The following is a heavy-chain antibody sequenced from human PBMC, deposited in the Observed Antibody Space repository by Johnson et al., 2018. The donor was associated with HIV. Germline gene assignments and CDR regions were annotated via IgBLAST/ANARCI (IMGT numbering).Heavy chain of an antibody. V-gene: IGHV3-30-3*01. D-gene: IGHD4-17*01. CDR1: GFTFSDYY. Sequence: VQLVESGGGLVKPGGSLRLSCAASGFTFSDYYMSWIRQAPGKGLEWVAVISYDGSNKYYADSVKGRFTISRDNSKNTLYLQMNSLRAEDTAVYYCARGGLGDYVVAFDIWGQGTMVTVSS. CDR3: ARGGLGDYVVAFDI. J-gene: IGHJ3*02. CDR2: ISYDGSNK.